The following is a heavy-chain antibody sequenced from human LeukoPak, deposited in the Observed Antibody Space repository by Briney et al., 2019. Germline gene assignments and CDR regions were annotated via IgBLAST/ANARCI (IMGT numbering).Heavy chain of an antibody. D-gene: IGHD3-16*01. V-gene: IGHV3-74*01. CDR2: INPAGSVT. CDR1: GFTISSYW. J-gene: IGHJ4*02. Sequence: PGGPLRLSCSASGFTISSYWMHWVRQAPGKGLVWVSHINPAGSVTNHADSVRGRFTISRDTATNTLYLEMNSLRAEDTAVYYCSRDFVGAEDYWGQGTLVTVSS. CDR3: SRDFVGAEDY.